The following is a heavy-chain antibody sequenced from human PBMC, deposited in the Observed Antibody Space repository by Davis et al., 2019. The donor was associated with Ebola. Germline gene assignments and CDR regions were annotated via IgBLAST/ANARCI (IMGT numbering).Heavy chain of an antibody. V-gene: IGHV1-46*01. D-gene: IGHD3-10*01. CDR1: GYTFTDYH. Sequence: ASVKVSCKASGYTFTDYHMHWVRQAPGQGLEWMGIINPDDSSTSYSQNFQGRVTMTRDTSTSTVYMEMTSLRSEDTAVYYCGRDAWYTVRGIADYLDYWGQGTPITASS. CDR2: INPDDSST. CDR3: GRDAWYTVRGIADYLDY. J-gene: IGHJ4*02.